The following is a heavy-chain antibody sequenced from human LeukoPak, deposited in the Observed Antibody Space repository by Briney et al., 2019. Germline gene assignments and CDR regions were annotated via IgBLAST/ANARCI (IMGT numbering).Heavy chain of an antibody. D-gene: IGHD4-17*01. Sequence: SQTLSLTCTVSGGSIRSGDYYWSWIRQPPGTGLEWIGYIYYSGSTYYNPSLKSRVTISVDTSKNQFSLKLSSVTAADTAVYYCARDFGDYLMDYAFDIWGQGTMVTVSS. CDR3: ARDFGDYLMDYAFDI. J-gene: IGHJ3*02. CDR1: GGSIRSGDYY. V-gene: IGHV4-30-4*08. CDR2: IYYSGST.